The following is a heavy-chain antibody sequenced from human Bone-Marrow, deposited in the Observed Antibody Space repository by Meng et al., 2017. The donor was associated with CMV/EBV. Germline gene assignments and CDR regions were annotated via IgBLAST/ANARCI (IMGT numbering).Heavy chain of an antibody. CDR2: IYSGGST. J-gene: IGHJ6*02. D-gene: IGHD6-13*01. V-gene: IGHV3-53*01. Sequence: GESLKISCAASGFTVSSNYMSWVRQAPGKGLEWVSVIYSGGSTYYADSVKGRFTISRDNSKNTLYLQMNSLRAEDTAVYYCAREGWYSSSWYSDYYYYGMAVWGQGNTVTVSS. CDR1: GFTVSSNY. CDR3: AREGWYSSSWYSDYYYYGMAV.